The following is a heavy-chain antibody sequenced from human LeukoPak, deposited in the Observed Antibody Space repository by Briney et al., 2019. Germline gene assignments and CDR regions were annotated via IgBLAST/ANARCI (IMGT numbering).Heavy chain of an antibody. CDR2: IYYSGST. CDR1: GGSISSYY. D-gene: IGHD4-17*01. Sequence: PSETLSLTSTVPGGSISSYYWSSIRQPPGKGLEWIGYIYYSGSTNYNPSLKSRVTISVDTSKKQSSLKLSSVTAADTSVYYCARRPCYGDRYYYYYGMDVWGQGTTVTVSS. V-gene: IGHV4-59*08. CDR3: ARRPCYGDRYYYYYGMDV. J-gene: IGHJ6*02.